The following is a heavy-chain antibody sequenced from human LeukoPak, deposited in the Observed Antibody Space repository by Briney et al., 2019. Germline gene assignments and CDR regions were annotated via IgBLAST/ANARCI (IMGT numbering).Heavy chain of an antibody. D-gene: IGHD4-23*01. V-gene: IGHV3-48*04. CDR2: VSSSSRTI. CDR1: GFIFNTYS. Sequence: GGSLRLSCTASGFIFNTYSMNWVRQAPGKGLEWVSYVSSSSRTIYYADSVKGRFTISRDNAKNSLYLQMNSLRAEDTAVYYCARDLGLDDYGGNIDFWGQGTLVTVSS. CDR3: ARDLGLDDYGGNIDF. J-gene: IGHJ4*02.